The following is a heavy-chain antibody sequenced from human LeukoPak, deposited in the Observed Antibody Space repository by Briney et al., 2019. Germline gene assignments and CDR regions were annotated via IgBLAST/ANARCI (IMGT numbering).Heavy chain of an antibody. J-gene: IGHJ6*03. V-gene: IGHV3-21*01. D-gene: IGHD4-17*01. Sequence: KPGGSLRLSCAASGFTFSSYSMNWVRQAPGKGLEWVSSISSSSSYIYYADSVKGRFTISRDNAKNSLYLQMNSLRAEDTAVYYCAREPAVTIEPNYYYYYYMDVWGKGTTVTVSS. CDR1: GFTFSSYS. CDR2: ISSSSSYI. CDR3: AREPAVTIEPNYYYYYYMDV.